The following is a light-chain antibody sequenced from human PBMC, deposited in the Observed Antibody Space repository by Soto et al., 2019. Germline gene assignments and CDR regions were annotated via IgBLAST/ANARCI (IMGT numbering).Light chain of an antibody. J-gene: IGLJ1*01. CDR1: SSDVGGYNY. V-gene: IGLV2-14*01. Sequence: QSALTQPASVSGSPGQSIPISCTGTSSDVGGYNYVSWYQQHPGKAPKLMIYDVSNRPSGVSNRFSGSKSGNTASLTISGLQAEDEADYYCSSYTSSSTLYVFGTGTKLTVL. CDR3: SSYTSSSTLYV. CDR2: DVS.